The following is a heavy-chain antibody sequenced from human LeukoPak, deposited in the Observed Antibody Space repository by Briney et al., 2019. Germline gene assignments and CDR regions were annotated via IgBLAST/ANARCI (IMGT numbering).Heavy chain of an antibody. J-gene: IGHJ4*02. V-gene: IGHV3-48*01. CDR1: GFTFSSYG. Sequence: GGTLRLSCAASGFTFSSYGMNWVRQAPGKGLEWVSDISSSSSTIYYADSVRGRFTISRDNAKNSLYLEMNSLRAEDTAVYYCARTYYDFWSGYYSHEGNPFDYWGQGTLVTVSS. D-gene: IGHD3-3*01. CDR3: ARTYYDFWSGYYSHEGNPFDY. CDR2: ISSSSSTI.